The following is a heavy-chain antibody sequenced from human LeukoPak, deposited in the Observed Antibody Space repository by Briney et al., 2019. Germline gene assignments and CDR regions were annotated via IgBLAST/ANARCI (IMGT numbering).Heavy chain of an antibody. CDR3: ARDSVSYLHFDY. V-gene: IGHV1-18*01. CDR1: GYTFTSYG. CDR2: ISAYNGNT. D-gene: IGHD1-26*01. J-gene: IGHJ4*02. Sequence: ASLKVSCKASGYTFTSYGISWVRQAPGQGLEWMGWISAYNGNTNYAQKLQGRVTMTTDTSTSTAYMELRSLRSDDTAVYYCARDSVSYLHFDYWGQGTLVTVSS.